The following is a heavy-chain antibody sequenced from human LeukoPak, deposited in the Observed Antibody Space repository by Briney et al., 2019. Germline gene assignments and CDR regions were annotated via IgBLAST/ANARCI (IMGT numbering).Heavy chain of an antibody. CDR2: ISSSSSTI. Sequence: GGSLRLSCAASGFTFSDYSMNWVRQAPGKGLEWISYISSSSSTIYYADSAKGRFTISRDNAKKSLYMQMNSLRAEDTAVYYCAKGLGIAARLVAFDIWGQGTMVTVSS. CDR1: GFTFSDYS. D-gene: IGHD6-6*01. J-gene: IGHJ3*02. V-gene: IGHV3-48*01. CDR3: AKGLGIAARLVAFDI.